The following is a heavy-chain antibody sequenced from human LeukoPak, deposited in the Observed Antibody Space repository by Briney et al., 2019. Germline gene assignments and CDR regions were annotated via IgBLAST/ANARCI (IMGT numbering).Heavy chain of an antibody. CDR1: GGSISSYY. D-gene: IGHD4-23*01. CDR2: IYYSGST. Sequence: SETLSLTCTVSGGSISSYYWSWIRQPPGKGLEWIGYIYYSGSTNYNPSLKSRVTISVDTSKNQFSLKLSSVTAADTAVYYCARLTATPSWGYYYYYMDVWGKGTTVTVSS. CDR3: ARLTATPSWGYYYYYMDV. V-gene: IGHV4-59*01. J-gene: IGHJ6*03.